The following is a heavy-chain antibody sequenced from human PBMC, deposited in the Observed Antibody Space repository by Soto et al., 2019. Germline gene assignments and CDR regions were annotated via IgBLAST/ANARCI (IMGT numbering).Heavy chain of an antibody. CDR2: IYYSGST. CDR3: ARGIVVVTDNYYYYGMDV. V-gene: IGHV4-59*01. J-gene: IGHJ6*02. D-gene: IGHD2-21*02. CDR1: GGSISSYY. Sequence: PSETLSLTCTVSGGSISSYYWSWIRQPPGKGLEWIGYIYYSGSTNYNPSLKSRVTISVDTSKNQFSLKLSSVTAADTAVYYCARGIVVVTDNYYYYGMDVWGQGTTVTVSS.